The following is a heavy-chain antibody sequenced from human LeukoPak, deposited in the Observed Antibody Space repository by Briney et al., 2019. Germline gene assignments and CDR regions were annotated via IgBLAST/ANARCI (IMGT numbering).Heavy chain of an antibody. CDR3: ARDGPWYGSGSYPIDY. D-gene: IGHD3-10*01. CDR1: GFTVSSNY. CDR2: IYGGGTT. V-gene: IGHV3-53*01. J-gene: IGHJ4*02. Sequence: PGGSLRLSCAASGFTVSSNYMSWVRQAPGKGLEWVSVIYGGGTTYYADSVKGRFTISRDNAKNSLYLQMNSLRAEDTAVYYCARDGPWYGSGSYPIDYWGQGTLVTVSS.